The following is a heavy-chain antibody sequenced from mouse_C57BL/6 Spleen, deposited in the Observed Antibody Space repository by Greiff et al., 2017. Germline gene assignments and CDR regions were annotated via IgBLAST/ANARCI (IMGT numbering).Heavy chain of an antibody. V-gene: IGHV1-85*01. CDR2: IYPRDGST. CDR3: ARDSSGYVGYYDY. CDR1: GYTFTSYD. J-gene: IGHJ2*01. Sequence: QVQLKQSGPELVKPGASVKLSCKASGYTFTSYDINWVKQRPGQGLEWIGWIYPRDGSTKYNEKFKGKATLTVDTSSSTAYMELHSLTSEDSAVYFCARDSSGYVGYYDYWGQGTTLTVST. D-gene: IGHD3-2*02.